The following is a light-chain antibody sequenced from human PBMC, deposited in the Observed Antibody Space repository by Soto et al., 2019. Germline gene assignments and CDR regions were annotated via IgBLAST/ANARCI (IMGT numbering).Light chain of an antibody. Sequence: DIQMTQSPSTLSASVGDRVTITCRASQSISSWLAWYQQKPGKAPKLLIYDASSLESGVPSRFSGSGSGTEFSLTINSLQPDDFATYYCQQYNSYLTFGGGTKVDIK. V-gene: IGKV1-5*01. CDR2: DAS. CDR3: QQYNSYLT. J-gene: IGKJ4*01. CDR1: QSISSW.